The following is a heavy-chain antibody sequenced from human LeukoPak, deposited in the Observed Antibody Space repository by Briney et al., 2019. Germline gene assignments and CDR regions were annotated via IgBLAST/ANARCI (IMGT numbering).Heavy chain of an antibody. CDR3: ARAPGYDFWSGYYGSPLANWFDP. J-gene: IGHJ5*02. V-gene: IGHV4-34*01. CDR2: INHSGST. D-gene: IGHD3-3*01. Sequence: PSETLFLTCAVYGGSFSGYYWSWIRQPPGKGLEWIGEINHSGSTNYNPSLKSRVTISVDTSKNQFSLKLSSVTAADTAVYYCARAPGYDFWSGYYGSPLANWFDPWGQGTLVTVSS. CDR1: GGSFSGYY.